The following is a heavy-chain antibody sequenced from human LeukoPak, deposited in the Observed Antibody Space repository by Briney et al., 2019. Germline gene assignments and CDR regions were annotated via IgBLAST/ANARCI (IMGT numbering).Heavy chain of an antibody. CDR3: ANGMGYRYGPLNGHYFDY. J-gene: IGHJ4*02. D-gene: IGHD5-18*01. CDR1: GXTFSSYG. V-gene: IGHV3-33*06. Sequence: GGSLRLSCAASGXTFSSYGMHWVRQAPGKGLEWVAVIWNDGSNTYYADSVKGRFTISRDNSKNTLYLQMNSLRADDTAVYYCANGMGYRYGPLNGHYFDYWGQGTLVTVSS. CDR2: IWNDGSNT.